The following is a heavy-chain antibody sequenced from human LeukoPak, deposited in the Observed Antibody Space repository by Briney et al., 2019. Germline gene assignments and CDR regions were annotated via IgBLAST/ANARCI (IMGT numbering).Heavy chain of an antibody. CDR3: ARDMSSSWIGGGWFDP. D-gene: IGHD6-13*01. CDR2: TYYRSKWYN. CDR1: GDSVSSNSAA. V-gene: IGHV6-1*01. J-gene: IGHJ5*02. Sequence: SQTLSLTCAISGDSVSSNSAAWNWIRQSPSRGLEWLGRTYYRSKWYNDYAVSVKSRITINPDTSKNQFSLQLNSVTPEDTAVYYCARDMSSSWIGGGWFDPWGQGTLVTVSS.